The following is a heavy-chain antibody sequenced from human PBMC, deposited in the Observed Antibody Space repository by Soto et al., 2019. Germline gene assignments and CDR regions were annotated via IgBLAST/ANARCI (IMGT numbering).Heavy chain of an antibody. Sequence: AGGSLRLSCAASGFTFSSYGMHWVRQAPGKGLEWVAVIWYDGSNKYYADSVKGRFTISRDNSKNTLYLQMNSLRAEDTAVYYCARETRLFRASLDYWGQGTLVTVSS. CDR3: ARETRLFRASLDY. CDR2: IWYDGSNK. J-gene: IGHJ4*02. CDR1: GFTFSSYG. V-gene: IGHV3-33*01. D-gene: IGHD3-22*01.